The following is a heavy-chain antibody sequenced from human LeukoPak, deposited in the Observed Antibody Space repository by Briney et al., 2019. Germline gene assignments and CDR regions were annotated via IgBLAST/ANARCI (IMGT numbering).Heavy chain of an antibody. V-gene: IGHV4-59*01. CDR1: GGSISSYY. Sequence: SETLSLTCTVSGGSISSYYWSWIRQPPGKGLEWIGYIYYSGSTNYNPSLKSRVTISVDTSKNQFSLKLSSVTAADTAVYYCAGETYYYGMDVWGQGTTVTVS. CDR2: IYYSGST. CDR3: AGETYYYGMDV. J-gene: IGHJ6*02.